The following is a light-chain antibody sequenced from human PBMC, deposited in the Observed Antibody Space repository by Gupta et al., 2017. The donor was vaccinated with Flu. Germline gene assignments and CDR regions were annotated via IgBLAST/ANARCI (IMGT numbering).Light chain of an antibody. J-gene: IGLJ2*01. V-gene: IGLV2-23*02. CDR1: NSDVGKFNL. CDR3: CSYSADDTVV. Sequence: SITLSCTGTNSDVGKFNLVSWYQQHPGKAPKLIIYEVSKWPSNIPTRFSGSKSGIRASLTISGLQAEDEAHYYCCSYSADDTVVFGGGTSLTVL. CDR2: EVS.